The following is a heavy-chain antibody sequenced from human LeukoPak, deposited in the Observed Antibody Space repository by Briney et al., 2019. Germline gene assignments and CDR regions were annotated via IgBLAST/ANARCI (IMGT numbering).Heavy chain of an antibody. Sequence: GASVKVSCKASGYTFTGYYMHWVRQAPGQGLEWMGWINPNNGDTHYAQKLQGRVTMTRDTSISTAYMELSRLRSDDTAVYYCARGVAGVYFYYYMDVWGKGTTVTVSS. CDR3: ARGVAGVYFYYYMDV. CDR2: INPNNGDT. CDR1: GYTFTGYY. J-gene: IGHJ6*03. D-gene: IGHD1-14*01. V-gene: IGHV1-2*02.